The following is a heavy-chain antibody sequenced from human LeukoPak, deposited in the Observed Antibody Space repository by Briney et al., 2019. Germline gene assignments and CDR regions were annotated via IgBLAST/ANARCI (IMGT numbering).Heavy chain of an antibody. J-gene: IGHJ4*02. Sequence: GESLKISFKGSGYSFTSYWIGWVRPMPGKGLEWMGIIYPGDSDTRYSPSFKGQVTISADKSISTAYLQWSSLKASDTAMYYCARLPQSYYDSSGYWFDYWGQGTLVTVSS. CDR1: GYSFTSYW. V-gene: IGHV5-51*01. CDR3: ARLPQSYYDSSGYWFDY. CDR2: IYPGDSDT. D-gene: IGHD3-22*01.